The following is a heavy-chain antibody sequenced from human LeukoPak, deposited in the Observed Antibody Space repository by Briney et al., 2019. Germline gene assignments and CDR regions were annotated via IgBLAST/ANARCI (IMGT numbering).Heavy chain of an antibody. J-gene: IGHJ4*02. D-gene: IGHD3-3*01. CDR3: ARVAYYDFWSGYYGEFDY. V-gene: IGHV1-3*01. CDR1: GYTFTSYA. CDR2: INAGNGNT. Sequence: ASVKVSCKASGYTFTSYAMHWVRQAPGQRLEWMGRINAGNGNTKYSQKFQGRVTITRDTSASTAYMELSSLRSEDTAVYYCARVAYYDFWSGYYGEFDYWGQGTLVTVSS.